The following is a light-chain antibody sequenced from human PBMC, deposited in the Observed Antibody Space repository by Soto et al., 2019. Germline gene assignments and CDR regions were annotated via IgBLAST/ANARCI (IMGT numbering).Light chain of an antibody. CDR3: QQYGGSPRT. CDR2: DAS. J-gene: IGKJ1*01. CDR1: HSVSSSY. V-gene: IGKV3-20*01. Sequence: EIVLTQSPDTLSLSPGERATLSCRASHSVSSSYLAWYQQKRGQAPRLLIHDASSRATGIPDRFSGSGSGTDFTLTISRLEPEDFAVYYCQQYGGSPRTFGQGTKVDIK.